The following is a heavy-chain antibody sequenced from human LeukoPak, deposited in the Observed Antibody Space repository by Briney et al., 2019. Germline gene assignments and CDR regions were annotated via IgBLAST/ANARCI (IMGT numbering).Heavy chain of an antibody. CDR3: ARRGSSSSTLDYYFDY. CDR2: IYYSGST. V-gene: IGHV4-39*01. Sequence: SETLSLTCTVSGGSISSNIHYWGWIRQPPGKVLEWIGGIYYSGSTYYNPSLKSRVTISVNTAKTQFSLKLSSVTAADTAVYYCARRGSSSSTLDYYFDYWGQGTLVTVSS. J-gene: IGHJ4*02. D-gene: IGHD6-6*01. CDR1: GGSISSNIHY.